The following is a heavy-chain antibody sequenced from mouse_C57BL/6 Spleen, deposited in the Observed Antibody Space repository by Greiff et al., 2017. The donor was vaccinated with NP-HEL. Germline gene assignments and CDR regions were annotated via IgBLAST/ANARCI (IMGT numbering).Heavy chain of an antibody. V-gene: IGHV3-6*01. D-gene: IGHD1-1*01. J-gene: IGHJ2*01. CDR1: GYSITSGYY. CDR2: ISYDGSN. Sequence: EVQLQESGPGLVKPSQSLSLTCSVTGYSITSGYYWNWIRQFPGNKLEWMGYISYDGSNNYNPYLKNRISITRDPSKNQFFLKLNSLTTEDTATYYCARDATTVVQAPYFDYWGQGTTLTVSS. CDR3: ARDATTVVQAPYFDY.